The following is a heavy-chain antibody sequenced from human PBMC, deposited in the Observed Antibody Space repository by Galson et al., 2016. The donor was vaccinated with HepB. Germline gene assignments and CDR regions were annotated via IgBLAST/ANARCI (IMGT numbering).Heavy chain of an antibody. D-gene: IGHD2-21*02. CDR1: GGTFSTDG. CDR2: IVPMFGAT. CDR3: AREGCAGDCPKWFDP. V-gene: IGHV1-69*13. J-gene: IGHJ5*01. Sequence: SVKVSCKASGGTFSTDGLSWVRQAPGQGLEWMGGIVPMFGATNYAQKFQDRVTITADESTNTAYTELSSLRSEDTAIYYCAREGCAGDCPKWFDPWGQGTLVTVSS.